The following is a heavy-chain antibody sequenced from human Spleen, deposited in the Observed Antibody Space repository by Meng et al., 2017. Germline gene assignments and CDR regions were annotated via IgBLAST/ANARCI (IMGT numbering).Heavy chain of an antibody. Sequence: SETLSLTCAVSGYSISTYHWNWIRQPPGKGLEWIGEIYYDGSNNNNYSPSLKSRASISVDTSKNQFSLHLSSVTAADTAVYFCARDRRHSYGRYLDYWGQGTTVTVSS. CDR3: ARDRRHSYGRYLDY. CDR1: GYSISTYH. J-gene: IGHJ4*02. CDR2: IYYDGSNNN. V-gene: IGHV4-59*01. D-gene: IGHD5-18*01.